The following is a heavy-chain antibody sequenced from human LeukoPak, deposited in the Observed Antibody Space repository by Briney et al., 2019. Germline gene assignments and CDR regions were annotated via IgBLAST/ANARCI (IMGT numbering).Heavy chain of an antibody. CDR1: GFTFSSYS. J-gene: IGHJ4*02. CDR2: ISSSSSYI. Sequence: MSGGSLRLSCAASGFTFSSYSMNWVRQAPGKGLEWVSSISSSSSYIYYADSVKGRFTISRDNAKNSLYLQMNSLRAEDTAVYYCARGESEAYCGGDCYSSFDYWGQGTLVTVSS. CDR3: ARGESEAYCGGDCYSSFDY. D-gene: IGHD2-21*02. V-gene: IGHV3-21*01.